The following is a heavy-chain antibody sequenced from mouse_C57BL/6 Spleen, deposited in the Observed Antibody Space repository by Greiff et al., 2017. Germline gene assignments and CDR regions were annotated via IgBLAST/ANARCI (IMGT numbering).Heavy chain of an antibody. V-gene: IGHV1-82*01. CDR1: GYAFSSSW. Sequence: QVQLQQSGPELVKPGASVKISCKASGYAFSSSWMNWVKQRPGKGLEWIGRIYPGDGDTNYNGKFKGKATLTADKSSSTAYMQLSSLTSEDSAVYFYAPFYYYGSSSRFYWYFDVWGTGTTVTVSS. D-gene: IGHD1-1*01. CDR3: APFYYYGSSSRFYWYFDV. CDR2: IYPGDGDT. J-gene: IGHJ1*03.